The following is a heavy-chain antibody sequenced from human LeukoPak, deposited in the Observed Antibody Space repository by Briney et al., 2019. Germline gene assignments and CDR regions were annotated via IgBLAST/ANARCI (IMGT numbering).Heavy chain of an antibody. Sequence: ASVKVSRKASGYSFTSHDTNWVRQATGQGLEWMGWMNPNSGNTGYAQKFQDRVTMTRNTSISTAYLELSSLGSEDTAMYYCASALKRGSAGTLIDHWGQGTTVTVSS. CDR3: ASALKRGSAGTLIDH. D-gene: IGHD6-13*01. V-gene: IGHV1-8*01. CDR1: GYSFTSHD. CDR2: MNPNSGNT. J-gene: IGHJ6*02.